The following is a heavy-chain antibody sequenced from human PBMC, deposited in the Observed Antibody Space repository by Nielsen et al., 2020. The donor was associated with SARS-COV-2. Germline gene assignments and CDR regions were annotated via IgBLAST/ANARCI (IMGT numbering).Heavy chain of an antibody. D-gene: IGHD5-12*01. CDR1: GFTFRNYA. CDR2: ISGSGGDT. CDR3: AKDLVAVPAAGQWDWFDP. V-gene: IGHV3-23*01. Sequence: LKISCAASGFTFRNYAMSWVRQAPGKGLEWVSTISGSGGDTYYADSVKGRFTISRDNSKDTLYLQMNGLRAVDTAVYYCAKDLVAVPAAGQWDWFDPWGQGALVNVSS. J-gene: IGHJ5*02.